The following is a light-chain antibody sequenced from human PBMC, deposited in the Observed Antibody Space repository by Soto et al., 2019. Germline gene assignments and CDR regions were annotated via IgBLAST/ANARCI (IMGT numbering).Light chain of an antibody. Sequence: DIVLTQSPGILSLSPGERSTLSCRASQSVSSTYLAWYQQKPGQAPRLLIYGASTRATGIPARFSGSGSGTDFTLTISRLEPEDFAVYYCQQYGSSPITFGQGTRLEIK. CDR2: GAS. V-gene: IGKV3-20*01. CDR1: QSVSSTY. J-gene: IGKJ5*01. CDR3: QQYGSSPIT.